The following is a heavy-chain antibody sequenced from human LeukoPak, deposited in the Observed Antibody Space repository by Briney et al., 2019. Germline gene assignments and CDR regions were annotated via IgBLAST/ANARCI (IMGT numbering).Heavy chain of an antibody. CDR2: ISGYNGNT. J-gene: IGHJ4*02. CDR1: GYTLTELS. CDR3: ARDGIGNHFWSLFDY. D-gene: IGHD3-3*02. Sequence: ASVKVSCNISGYTLTELSMHWARQAPGKGLEWMGWISGYNGNTNYEQKLQGRVTMTTDTSTSTAYMELRSLRSDDTAVYYCARDGIGNHFWSLFDYWGQGTLVTVSS. V-gene: IGHV1-18*01.